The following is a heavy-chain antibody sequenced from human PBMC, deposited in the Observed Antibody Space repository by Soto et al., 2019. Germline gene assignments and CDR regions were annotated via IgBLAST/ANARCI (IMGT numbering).Heavy chain of an antibody. V-gene: IGHV1-3*01. CDR1: GYTFTRYT. CDR2: INPDNGNT. Sequence: ASVKVSCKASGYTFTRYTMNWVRQAPGQRLEWMGWINPDNGNTKSSQKFQDRVIITRDTSASTAYMDLSSLRSEDTAVYYCARGIATGQLDPWVKGTRVTVSS. J-gene: IGHJ5*02. CDR3: ARGIATGQLDP. D-gene: IGHD2-2*01.